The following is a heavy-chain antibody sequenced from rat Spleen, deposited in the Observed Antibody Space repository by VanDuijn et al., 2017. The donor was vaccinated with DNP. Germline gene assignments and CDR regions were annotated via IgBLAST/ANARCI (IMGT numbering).Heavy chain of an antibody. CDR1: GFTFSDYA. D-gene: IGHD1-10*01. V-gene: IGHV5S23*01. CDR2: ISSDGDNI. J-gene: IGHJ2*01. Sequence: EVQLVESGGGLVQPGRSLKLSCAASGFTFSDYAMAWVRQAPKKGLEWVAFISSDGDNINYRDSVKGRFTISRDNAKDTLYLQGDSLRSEDTATYYCARQGNNFGYFDYWGQGVMVTVSS. CDR3: ARQGNNFGYFDY.